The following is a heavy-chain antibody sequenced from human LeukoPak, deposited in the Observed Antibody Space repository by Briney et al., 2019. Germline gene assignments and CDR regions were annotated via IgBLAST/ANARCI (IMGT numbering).Heavy chain of an antibody. CDR2: IYYSGTT. CDR1: GGSFSGYY. Sequence: PSETLSLTCAVYGGSFSGYYWSWIRQPPGKGLEWIGYIYYSGTTNSNPSLKSRVTISVDTSKNQFSLKLSSVTAADTAVYYCARATSDSLGYYYYGMDVWGQGTTVTVSS. D-gene: IGHD2-15*01. J-gene: IGHJ6*02. V-gene: IGHV4-59*01. CDR3: ARATSDSLGYYYYGMDV.